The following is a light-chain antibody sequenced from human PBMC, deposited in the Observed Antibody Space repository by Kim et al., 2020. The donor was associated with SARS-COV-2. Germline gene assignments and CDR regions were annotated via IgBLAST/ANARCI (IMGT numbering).Light chain of an antibody. Sequence: SPGERATLSCRASRSVSSSSLAWYQQKSGQAPRLHIFGASSRATGIPDRFSGSGSGTDFTLTISRLEPEDLAVYYCHHYGSSPDTFGGGTKVDIK. V-gene: IGKV3-20*01. J-gene: IGKJ4*01. CDR3: HHYGSSPDT. CDR1: RSVSSSS. CDR2: GAS.